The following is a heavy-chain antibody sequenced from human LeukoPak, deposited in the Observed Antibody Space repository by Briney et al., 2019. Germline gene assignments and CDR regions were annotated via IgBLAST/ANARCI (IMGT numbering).Heavy chain of an antibody. CDR1: GFSFSSYA. CDR3: VRAKLTFDY. J-gene: IGHJ4*02. CDR2: IKGDGSEK. Sequence: PGGSLRLSCAASGFSFSSYAMSWVRQALGKGLEWVANIKGDGSEKYFVDSVRGRFAISRDNAKTSLFLQMNTLRAEDTAVYYCVRAKLTFDYWGQGTLVTVSS. D-gene: IGHD1-7*01. V-gene: IGHV3-7*03.